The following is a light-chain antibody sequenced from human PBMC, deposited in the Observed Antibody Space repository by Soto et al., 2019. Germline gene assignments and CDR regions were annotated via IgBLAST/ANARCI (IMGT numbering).Light chain of an antibody. CDR1: QSPSSNY. V-gene: IGKV3-20*01. Sequence: EIVLTQSPGTLSLSXXXXXXXXXXXSQSPSSNYLAWYQQRPGQAPRLLIYGVSSRATGVPVSFSGSGSGTDFTLTISRLEPEDFAVYYCQQYVSAPITFGQGTRLEIK. CDR3: QQYVSAPIT. J-gene: IGKJ5*01. CDR2: GVS.